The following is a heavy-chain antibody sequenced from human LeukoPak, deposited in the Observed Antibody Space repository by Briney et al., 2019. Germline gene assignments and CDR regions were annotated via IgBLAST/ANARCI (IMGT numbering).Heavy chain of an antibody. V-gene: IGHV4-34*01. D-gene: IGHD3-10*01. CDR3: ARQRLLWFGGGFDP. J-gene: IGHJ5*02. CDR1: GGSFSGYY. Sequence: SETLSLTCAVYGGSFSGYYWSWIRQPPGKGLEWIGEINHSGSTNYIPSLKSRVTISVDTSKNQFSLKLSSVTAADTAVYYCARQRLLWFGGGFDPWGQGTLVTVSS. CDR2: INHSGST.